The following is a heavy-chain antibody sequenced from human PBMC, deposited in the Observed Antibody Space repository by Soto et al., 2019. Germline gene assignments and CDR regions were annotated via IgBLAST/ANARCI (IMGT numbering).Heavy chain of an antibody. D-gene: IGHD3-3*01. CDR1: GDSIRSTY. J-gene: IGHJ5*02. CDR2: IYSSGSN. Sequence: HVQLHESGPGLVKPSATLSLTCTVSGDSIRSTYWIWVRQPAGRGLEWIARIYSSGSNNYNPSLESRVTMSVDTSKNQFSLTLRSVTAADTAVYFCARGYESGYTFGHDLWGQGTLVTVSS. V-gene: IGHV4-4*07. CDR3: ARGYESGYTFGHDL.